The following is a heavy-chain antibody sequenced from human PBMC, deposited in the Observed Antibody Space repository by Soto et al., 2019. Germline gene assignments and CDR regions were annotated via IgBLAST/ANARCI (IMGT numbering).Heavy chain of an antibody. V-gene: IGHV3-30-3*01. CDR2: ISYDGSNK. D-gene: IGHD2-15*01. CDR1: GFTFSSYA. CDR3: ARDPSGYCSGGSCYTGAFDI. Sequence: QVQLVESGGGVVQPGRSLRLSCAASGFTFSSYAMHWVRQAPGKGLEWVAVISYDGSNKYYADSVKGRFTISRDNSKNTLYLQMNSLRAEDTAVYYCARDPSGYCSGGSCYTGAFDIWGQGTMVTVSS. J-gene: IGHJ3*02.